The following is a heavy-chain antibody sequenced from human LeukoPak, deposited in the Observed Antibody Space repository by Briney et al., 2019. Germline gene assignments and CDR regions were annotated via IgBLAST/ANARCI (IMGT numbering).Heavy chain of an antibody. D-gene: IGHD3-3*01. CDR2: INPNSGGT. V-gene: IGHV1-2*02. Sequence: ASVKVSCKASGYTFTGYYMHWVRQAPGQGLEWMGWINPNSGGTNYAQKFQGRVTMTRDTSISTAYMELSRLRSDDTAVYYCARTRRSIFGVVFSTYCYYMDVWGKGTTVTVSS. CDR1: GYTFTGYY. J-gene: IGHJ6*03. CDR3: ARTRRSIFGVVFSTYCYYMDV.